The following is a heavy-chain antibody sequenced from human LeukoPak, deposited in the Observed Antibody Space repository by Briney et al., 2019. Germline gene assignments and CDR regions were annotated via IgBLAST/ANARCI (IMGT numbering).Heavy chain of an antibody. CDR1: GYTFTDYY. CDR3: ASNVRSNYASTFYYYYMDV. J-gene: IGHJ6*03. V-gene: IGHV1-46*01. D-gene: IGHD4-11*01. CDR2: MNPNSGNT. Sequence: ASVKVSCKTSGYTFTDYYMYWVRQAPGQGLEWMGWMNPNSGNTSYAQKFQGRVTMTRDTSTSTVYMELSSLRSEDTAVYYCASNVRSNYASTFYYYYMDVWGKGTTVTVSS.